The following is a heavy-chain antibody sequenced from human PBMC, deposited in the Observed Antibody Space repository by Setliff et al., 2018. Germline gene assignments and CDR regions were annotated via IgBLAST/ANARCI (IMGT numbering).Heavy chain of an antibody. CDR1: GFSYSNCW. CDR3: FGAGTCSY. V-gene: IGHV3-7*01. Sequence: GSLRLSCTASGFSYSNCWVSWVRQAPGKGLEWLASINPHASEKYYVDSVKGRFTISRDNAKNSLSLQTNSLRTEDTAVYYCFGAGTCSYWGQGALVTVSS. CDR2: INPHASEK. D-gene: IGHD3-10*01. J-gene: IGHJ4*02.